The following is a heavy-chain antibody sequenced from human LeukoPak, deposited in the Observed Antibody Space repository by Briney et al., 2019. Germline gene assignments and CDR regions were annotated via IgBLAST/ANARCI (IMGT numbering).Heavy chain of an antibody. CDR3: ARGHPVVGWIQLWFGGETGDY. CDR2: ISSSSSYI. V-gene: IGHV3-21*01. CDR1: GFTFDDYA. D-gene: IGHD5-18*01. Sequence: SGGSLRLSCAASGFTFDDYAMHWVRHAPGKGLEWVSSISSSSSYIYYADSVKGRFTISRDNAKNSLYMQMNSLRAEDTAVYYCARGHPVVGWIQLWFGGETGDYWGQGTLVTVSS. J-gene: IGHJ4*02.